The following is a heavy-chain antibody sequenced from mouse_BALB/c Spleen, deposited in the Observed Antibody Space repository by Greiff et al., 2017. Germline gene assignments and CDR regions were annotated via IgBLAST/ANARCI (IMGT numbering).Heavy chain of an antibody. V-gene: IGHV1-18*01. CDR2: INPYNGGT. CDR1: GYSFTGYT. Sequence: VQLQQSGPELVKPGASMKISCKASGYSFTGYTMNWVKQSHGKNLEWIGLINPYNGGTSYNQKFKGKATLTVDKSSSTAYMELLSLTSEDSAVYYCAIGLRRGPTLAMDYWGQGTSVTVSS. J-gene: IGHJ4*01. D-gene: IGHD2-2*01. CDR3: AIGLRRGPTLAMDY.